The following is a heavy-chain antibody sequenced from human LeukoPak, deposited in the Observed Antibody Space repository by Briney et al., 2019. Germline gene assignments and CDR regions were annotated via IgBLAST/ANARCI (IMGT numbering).Heavy chain of an antibody. Sequence: PSETLSLTCTVSGGSISSYYWSWIRQPPGKGLEWIGEINHSGSTNYNPSLKSRVIISVDTSKNQFSLKLSSVTAADTAVYYCARPTHISSWYGVDKTYYFDYWGQGTLVTVSS. CDR2: INHSGST. J-gene: IGHJ4*02. V-gene: IGHV4-34*01. CDR3: ARPTHISSWYGVDKTYYFDY. D-gene: IGHD6-13*01. CDR1: GGSISSYY.